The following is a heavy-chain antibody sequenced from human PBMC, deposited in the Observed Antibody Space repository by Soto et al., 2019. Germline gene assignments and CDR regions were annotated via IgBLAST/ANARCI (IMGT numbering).Heavy chain of an antibody. CDR1: GGTFSSYA. CDR3: AEIAYYYDSSGYYQPSASIPR. V-gene: IGHV1-69*13. CDR2: IIPIFGTA. J-gene: IGHJ4*02. Sequence: SVKVSCKASGGTFSSYAISWVRQAPGQGLEWMGGIIPIFGTANYAQKFQGRVTITADESTSTAYMELSSLRSEDTAVYYCAEIAYYYDSSGYYQPSASIPRWGQGTLVTVSS. D-gene: IGHD3-22*01.